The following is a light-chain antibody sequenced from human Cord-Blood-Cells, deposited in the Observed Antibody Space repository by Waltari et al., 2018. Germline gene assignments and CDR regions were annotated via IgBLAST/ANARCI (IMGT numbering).Light chain of an antibody. V-gene: IGLV2-14*01. CDR2: EVS. CDR1: SSDVGGYHY. CDR3: SSYTSSSTYV. J-gene: IGLJ1*01. Sequence: QSALTQPASVSGSPGQSITIPCTATSSDVGGYHYVSWYQQHPGKAPKLMIYEVSNRPSGVSNRFSGSKSGNTASLTISGLQAEDEADYYCSSYTSSSTYVFGTGTKVTVL.